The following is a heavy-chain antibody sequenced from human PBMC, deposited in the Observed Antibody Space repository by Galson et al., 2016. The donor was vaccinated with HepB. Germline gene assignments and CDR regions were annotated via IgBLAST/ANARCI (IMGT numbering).Heavy chain of an antibody. D-gene: IGHD2-21*02. CDR1: GGSISSYF. CDR3: ARGVTGTPYFDF. V-gene: IGHV4-59*12. J-gene: IGHJ4*02. Sequence: SETLSLTCNISGGSISSYFWSWIRQPPGKGLEWIGYAYKTGSTNYSPSLKRRVTVSVDTSKNQFSLKLRSVTAADTAVYYCARGVTGTPYFDFWGQGALVTVSS. CDR2: AYKTGST.